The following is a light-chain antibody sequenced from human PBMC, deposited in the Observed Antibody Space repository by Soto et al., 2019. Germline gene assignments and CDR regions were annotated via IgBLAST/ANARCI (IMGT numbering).Light chain of an antibody. J-gene: IGKJ5*01. V-gene: IGKV1-33*01. CDR2: DAS. Sequence: IQMTQSPSTLSSSVGDRVTMTCRSSRSFSLCLAWYQQKPGKAPRLLIYDASNLEAGVPSRFRGSGSGTDFTFTISRLQPEDIATYYCQQYENLPTFGQGTRLEIK. CDR1: RSFSLC. CDR3: QQYENLPT.